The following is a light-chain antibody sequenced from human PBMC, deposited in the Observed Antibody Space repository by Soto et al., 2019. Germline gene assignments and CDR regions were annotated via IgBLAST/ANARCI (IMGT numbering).Light chain of an antibody. J-gene: IGLJ3*02. CDR1: SSNIGSNY. CDR3: AAWDGSLSAWV. V-gene: IGLV1-47*01. CDR2: RNN. Sequence: QSVLTQPPSASGTPGQRVTISCSGSSSNIGSNYVYWYQQLPGTAPKLLIYRNNQRPSGVPDRFSGSKFGTSASLAISGLRSEDETNYYCAAWDGSLSAWVFGGGTKLTVL.